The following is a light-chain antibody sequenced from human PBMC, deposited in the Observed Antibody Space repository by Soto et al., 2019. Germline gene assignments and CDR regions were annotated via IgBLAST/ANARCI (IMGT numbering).Light chain of an antibody. J-gene: IGKJ1*01. CDR3: QQYATSPT. CDR2: DAS. Sequence: EIVLTQSPGTLSLSPGERATLSCMASQSVSSSYLAWYQQKPGQAPRLLIYDASNRATGIPARFSGSGSGTDFTLTISSLEPEDFAVYYCQQYATSPTFGQGTKVDIK. V-gene: IGKV3-20*01. CDR1: QSVSSSY.